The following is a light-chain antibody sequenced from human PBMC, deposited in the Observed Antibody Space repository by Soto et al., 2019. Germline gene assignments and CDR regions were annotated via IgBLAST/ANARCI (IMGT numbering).Light chain of an antibody. Sequence: EIVLTQSPGTLSLSPGERASLSCRASQTVSSVHLAWYQHKPGQAPRLLIYGASRRATGVPDRFSGSGSGTDFTLTIIRLEHEDFAVYYCQQYDNSLWTFGQGTKVEVK. CDR1: QTVSSVH. CDR2: GAS. V-gene: IGKV3-20*01. CDR3: QQYDNSLWT. J-gene: IGKJ1*01.